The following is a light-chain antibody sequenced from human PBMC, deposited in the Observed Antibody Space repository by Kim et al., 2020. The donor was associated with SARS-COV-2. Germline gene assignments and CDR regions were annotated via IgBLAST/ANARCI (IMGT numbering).Light chain of an antibody. V-gene: IGKV4-1*01. Sequence: ATINCKSSQSVLYSSNNKNYLAWYQQKPGQPPKLLIYWASTRDSGVPDRFSGSGSGTDFTLTISSLQAEDVAVYYCQQYYSIPWTFGQGTKVEIK. CDR1: QSVLYSSNNKNY. CDR2: WAS. J-gene: IGKJ1*01. CDR3: QQYYSIPWT.